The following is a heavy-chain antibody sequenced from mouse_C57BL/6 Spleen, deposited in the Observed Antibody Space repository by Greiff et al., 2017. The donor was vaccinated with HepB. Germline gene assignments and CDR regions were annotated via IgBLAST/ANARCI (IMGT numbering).Heavy chain of an antibody. CDR2: IYHGDGDT. Sequence: VQLQESGAELVKPGASVKISCKASGYAFSSYWMNWVKQRPGKGLEWIGQIYHGDGDTNYNGKFKGKATLTADKSSSTAYMQLSSLTSEDSAVDFYARIGQLKLLDDWGQGTTRTVSS. CDR1: GYAFSSYW. J-gene: IGHJ2*01. V-gene: IGHV1-80*01. D-gene: IGHD3-2*02. CDR3: ARIGQLKLLDD.